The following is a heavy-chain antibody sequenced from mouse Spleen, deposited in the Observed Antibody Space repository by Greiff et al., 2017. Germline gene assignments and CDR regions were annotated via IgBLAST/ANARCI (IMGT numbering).Heavy chain of an antibody. Sequence: VQLVESGPGLVAPSQSLSITCTVSGFSLTNYAVHWVRQSPGKGLEWLGVIWSDGSTDYNAAFISRLSISKDNSKSQVFFKMNSLQADDTAIYYCASPGSHWYFDVWGAGTTVTVSS. V-gene: IGHV2-4-1*01. CDR1: GFSLTNYA. J-gene: IGHJ1*01. CDR2: IWSDGST. D-gene: IGHD1-1*02. CDR3: ASPGSHWYFDV.